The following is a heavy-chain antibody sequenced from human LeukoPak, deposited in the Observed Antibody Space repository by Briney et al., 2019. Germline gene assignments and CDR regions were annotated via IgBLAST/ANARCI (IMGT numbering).Heavy chain of an antibody. V-gene: IGHV3-53*01. D-gene: IGHD3-3*01. CDR2: IYSGGST. CDR1: GFTVSSNY. Sequence: HSGGSLRLSCAASGFTVSSNYMSWVRKAPGKGLEWVSVIYSGGSTYYADSVKGRFTISRDNSKNTLYLQMNSLRAEDTAVYYCARDRTGDYGRFWSGYLGSSWFDPWGQGTLVTVSS. CDR3: ARDRTGDYGRFWSGYLGSSWFDP. J-gene: IGHJ5*02.